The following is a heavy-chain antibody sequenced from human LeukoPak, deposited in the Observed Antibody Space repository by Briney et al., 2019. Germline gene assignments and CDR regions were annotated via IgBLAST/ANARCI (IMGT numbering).Heavy chain of an antibody. V-gene: IGHV1-46*01. CDR2: INPSGGST. D-gene: IGHD3-10*01. J-gene: IGHJ6*02. CDR1: GYTFTSYY. Sequence: GASVKVSCKASGYTFTSYYMHWVRQVPGQGLEWMGIINPSGGSTSYAQKFQGRVTMTRDTSTSTVYMELSSLRSEDTAVYYCAREPYGSGSPFGMDVWGQGTTVTVSS. CDR3: AREPYGSGSPFGMDV.